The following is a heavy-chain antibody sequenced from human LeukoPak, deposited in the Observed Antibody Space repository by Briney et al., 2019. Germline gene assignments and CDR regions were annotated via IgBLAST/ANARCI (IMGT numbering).Heavy chain of an antibody. V-gene: IGHV4-34*01. D-gene: IGHD2-15*01. CDR1: GGSISSYY. CDR2: INHSGIT. CDR3: ARAVIVVAAATQRNWFDP. J-gene: IGHJ5*02. Sequence: SETLSLTCTVSGGSISSYYWSWIRQPPGKGLEWIGEINHSGITDYNPSLRSRVTISVDTSKNQFSLKLSSVTAADTAIYYCARAVIVVAAATQRNWFDPWGQGTLVTVSS.